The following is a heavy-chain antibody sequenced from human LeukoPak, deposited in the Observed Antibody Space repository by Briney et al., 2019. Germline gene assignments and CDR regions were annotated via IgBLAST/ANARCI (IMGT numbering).Heavy chain of an antibody. CDR3: ASRYSGYDPDAFDI. CDR2: ISAYNGNT. CDR1: GYTFTSYG. D-gene: IGHD5-12*01. J-gene: IGHJ3*02. Sequence: GASVKVSCKASGYTFTSYGISWVRQAPGQGLESMGWISAYNGNTNYAQKLQGRVTMTTDTSTSTAYMELRSLRSDDTAVYYCASRYSGYDPDAFDIWGQGTMVTVSS. V-gene: IGHV1-18*01.